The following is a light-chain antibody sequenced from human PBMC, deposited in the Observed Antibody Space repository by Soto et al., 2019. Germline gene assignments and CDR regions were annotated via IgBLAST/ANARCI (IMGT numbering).Light chain of an antibody. V-gene: IGKV1D-16*01. CDR3: QQYNSYSPT. Sequence: DIQMTQSPSSVSASVGDTVTITCRASQDINSRLAWFQQQPGRPPKYVIQAATMLQSGFPSRFAGSGSGRDFTLTISGLQPGDSATYYCQQYNSYSPTFGQGTKVDIK. J-gene: IGKJ1*01. CDR2: AAT. CDR1: QDINSR.